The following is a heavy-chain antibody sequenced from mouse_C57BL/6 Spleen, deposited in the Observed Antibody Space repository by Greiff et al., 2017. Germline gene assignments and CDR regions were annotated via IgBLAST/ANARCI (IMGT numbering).Heavy chain of an antibody. CDR1: GYSITSGYY. CDR2: ISYDGSN. V-gene: IGHV3-6*01. CDR3: ARTYSNYGTY. Sequence: DVKLVESGPGLVKPSQSLSLTCSVTGYSITSGYYWNWIRQFPGNKLEWMGYISYDGSNNYNPSLKNRISITRDTSKNQFFLKLNSVTTEDTATYYCARTYSNYGTYWGQGTLVTVSA. J-gene: IGHJ3*01. D-gene: IGHD2-5*01.